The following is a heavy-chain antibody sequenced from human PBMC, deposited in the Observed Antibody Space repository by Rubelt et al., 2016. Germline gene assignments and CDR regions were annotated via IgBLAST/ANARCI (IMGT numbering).Heavy chain of an antibody. D-gene: IGHD6-19*01. V-gene: IGHV5-51*01. CDR2: T. Sequence: TRYSPSFQGPVTISADKSIGTAYLQWSSLKASDTAMYYCAKSIAVAGKPFDDWGQGTLVTVSS. CDR3: AKSIAVAGKPFDD. J-gene: IGHJ4*02.